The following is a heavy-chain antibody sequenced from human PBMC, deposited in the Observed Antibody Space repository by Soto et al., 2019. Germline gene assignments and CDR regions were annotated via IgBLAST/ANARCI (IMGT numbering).Heavy chain of an antibody. CDR1: GGTFSRNT. D-gene: IGHD3-22*01. Sequence: SVKVSCKASGGTFSRNTISWVRQAPGQGLEWMGGIMPIFGSANYAQKFQGRVTITADENTRTVYMELSRLRSEGTAVYYCARQFDSDTTGYYYAYWGQGTLVTVSS. CDR3: ARQFDSDTTGYYYAY. J-gene: IGHJ4*02. V-gene: IGHV1-69*13. CDR2: IMPIFGSA.